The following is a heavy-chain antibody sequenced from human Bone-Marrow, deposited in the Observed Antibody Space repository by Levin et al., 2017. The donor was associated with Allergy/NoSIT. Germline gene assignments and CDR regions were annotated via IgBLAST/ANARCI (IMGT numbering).Heavy chain of an antibody. CDR3: VRLLTMRGGSFDY. D-gene: IGHD3-10*01. V-gene: IGHV4-39*02. CDR2: IYSGGDS. J-gene: IGHJ4*02. Sequence: SETLSLTCSVSGGSISFSSYFWGWVRQPPGKGPEWIGHIYSGGDSYYNPSLKSRLTMSVDTSKNLFSLKLTSVTATDTAIYYCVRLLTMRGGSFDYWGQGTLVTVSS. CDR1: GGSISFSSYF.